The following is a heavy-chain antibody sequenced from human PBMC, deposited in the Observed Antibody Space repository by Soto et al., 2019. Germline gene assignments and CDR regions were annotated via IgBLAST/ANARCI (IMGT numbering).Heavy chain of an antibody. J-gene: IGHJ4*02. CDR2: IYYSGST. Sequence: SETLSLTCTVSGGSISSYYWSWIRQPPGKGLEWIGYIYYSGSTNYNPSLKSRVTISVDTSKNQFSLKLSSVTAADTAVYYRARGDRSFDYWGQGTLVTVSS. CDR3: ARGDRSFDY. V-gene: IGHV4-59*01. CDR1: GGSISSYY.